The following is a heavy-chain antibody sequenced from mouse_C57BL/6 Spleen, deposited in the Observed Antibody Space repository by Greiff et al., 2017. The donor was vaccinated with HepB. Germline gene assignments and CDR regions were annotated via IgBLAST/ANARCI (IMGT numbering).Heavy chain of an antibody. CDR2: ISYDGSN. J-gene: IGHJ2*01. D-gene: IGHD1-1*01. CDR3: ARVGSSLFDY. V-gene: IGHV3-6*01. Sequence: ESGPGLVKPSQSLSLTCSVTGYSITSGYYWNWIRQFPGNKLEWMGYISYDGSNNYNPSLKNRISITRDTSKNQFFLKLNSVTTEDTATYYCARVGSSLFDYWGQGTTLTVSS. CDR1: GYSITSGYY.